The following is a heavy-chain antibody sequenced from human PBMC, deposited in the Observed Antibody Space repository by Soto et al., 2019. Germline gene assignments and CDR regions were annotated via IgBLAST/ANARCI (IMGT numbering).Heavy chain of an antibody. Sequence: QVQLVPSGAEVKKPGASVKVSCKASGYTFPSYDINWVRQATGQGLEWMGWMNPKSGNTGYAQKLQGRVTMTRNTSISTAYMELSSLRSEDTAVYYCARVPTYDYVWGSYRGSDYWGQGTLVTVSS. CDR1: GYTFPSYD. J-gene: IGHJ4*02. V-gene: IGHV1-8*01. D-gene: IGHD3-16*02. CDR2: MNPKSGNT. CDR3: ARVPTYDYVWGSYRGSDY.